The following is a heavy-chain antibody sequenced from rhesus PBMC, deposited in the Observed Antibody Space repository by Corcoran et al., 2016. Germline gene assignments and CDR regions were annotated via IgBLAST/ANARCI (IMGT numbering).Heavy chain of an antibody. CDR3: ARDRKDSSGWFPFDF. V-gene: IGHV3-116*02. CDR1: GFTFSDYY. D-gene: IGHD6-31*01. J-gene: IGHJ4*01. Sequence: EVRLVESGGGLVQPGGSLRLSCGASGFTFSDYYMSWIRQAPGKGPEGLGFIRNKGNGGTIEYAASVKGRFTISRDDSKSIASLQMNSLKTEDTAVYFCARDRKDSSGWFPFDFWGQGVLVTVAS. CDR2: IRNKGNGGTI.